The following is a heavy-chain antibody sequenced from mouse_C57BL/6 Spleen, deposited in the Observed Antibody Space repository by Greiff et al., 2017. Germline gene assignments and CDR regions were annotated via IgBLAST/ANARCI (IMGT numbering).Heavy chain of an antibody. CDR2: INYDGSST. D-gene: IGHD4-1*01. V-gene: IGHV5-16*01. CDR3: ARELGALVYY. CDR1: GFTFSDYY. Sequence: VQLKESEGGLVQPGSSMKLSCTASGFTFSDYYMAWVRQVPEKGLEWVANINYDGSSTYYLDSLKSRFIISRDNAENILYLQMSSLKSEDTATYYCARELGALVYYWGQGTTLTVSS. J-gene: IGHJ2*01.